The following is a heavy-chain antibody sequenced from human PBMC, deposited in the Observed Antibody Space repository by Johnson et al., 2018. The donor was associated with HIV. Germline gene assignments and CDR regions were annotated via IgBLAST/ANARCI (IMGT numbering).Heavy chain of an antibody. CDR1: QFTFSSYY. CDR3: ARGYGVYATSFDV. D-gene: IGHD5/OR15-5a*01. J-gene: IGHJ3*01. CDR2: ISGSGGST. Sequence: VQLVESGGGLAKPAWSPRLSCAASQFTFSSYYVSCVRQAPGKGLEWVSAISGSGGSTYYADSVKGRFTISRDNSKNSVFLQMNSLKTEDTAVYYCARGYGVYATSFDVWGQGTVVAVSS. V-gene: IGHV3-23*04.